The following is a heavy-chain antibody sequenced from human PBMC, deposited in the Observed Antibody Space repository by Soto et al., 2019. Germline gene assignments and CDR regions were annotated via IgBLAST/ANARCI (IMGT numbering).Heavy chain of an antibody. J-gene: IGHJ6*02. CDR3: ARGRGGYKWGVYYYGMDV. D-gene: IGHD5-12*01. Sequence: SDTLSLTFVVYGGSFSGYYWSWSRQPPGKGLEWTGESNHSGSTNYNPSLTSRGTISVDTSKNQFSLKPSSVTAADTAVYYCARGRGGYKWGVYYYGMDVWGQGTTVPVSS. V-gene: IGHV4-34*01. CDR2: SNHSGST. CDR1: GGSFSGYY.